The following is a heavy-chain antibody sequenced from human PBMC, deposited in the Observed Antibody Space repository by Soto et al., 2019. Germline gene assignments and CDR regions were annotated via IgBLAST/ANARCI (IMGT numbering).Heavy chain of an antibody. V-gene: IGHV4-39*01. Sequence: PSETLSLTCTVSGGSISSSSYYWGWIRQPPGKGLEWIGSIYYSGSTYYNPSLKSRVTISVDTSKNQFSLKLSSVTAADTAVYYCARQTPPYSYGIYYYYGMDVWGQGTTVTVSS. CDR2: IYYSGST. J-gene: IGHJ6*02. D-gene: IGHD5-18*01. CDR3: ARQTPPYSYGIYYYYGMDV. CDR1: GGSISSSSYY.